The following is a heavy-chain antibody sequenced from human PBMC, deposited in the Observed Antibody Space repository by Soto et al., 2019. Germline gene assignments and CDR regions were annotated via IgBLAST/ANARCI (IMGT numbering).Heavy chain of an antibody. D-gene: IGHD2-15*01. J-gene: IGHJ5*02. V-gene: IGHV1-69*01. CDR2: GSA. Sequence: QVQLVQSGAEVQKPGSSVNVSCKASGGTFSIYTISWVRQAPGQGLEWMGGSANSAQKFQCRLTVTADESTSTVYLELSSLTSEDTAVYYCAREGPPDIAWFDPWGQGTLVSVSS. CDR3: AREGPPDIAWFDP. CDR1: GGTFSIYT.